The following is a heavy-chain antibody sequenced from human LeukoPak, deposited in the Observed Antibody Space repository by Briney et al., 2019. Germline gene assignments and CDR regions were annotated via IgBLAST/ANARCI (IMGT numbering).Heavy chain of an antibody. CDR2: IYSGGTT. Sequence: PGGSLRLSCAASGFTVSNNCMSWVRQAPGKGLEWVSVIYSGGTTYYADSVRGRFTISRDNSKNTLYLQMNGLRAEDTAVYYCARGFRYSTGWKDFDYWGQGTLVTVSS. CDR3: ARGFRYSTGWKDFDY. J-gene: IGHJ4*02. D-gene: IGHD6-19*01. CDR1: GFTVSNNC. V-gene: IGHV3-53*01.